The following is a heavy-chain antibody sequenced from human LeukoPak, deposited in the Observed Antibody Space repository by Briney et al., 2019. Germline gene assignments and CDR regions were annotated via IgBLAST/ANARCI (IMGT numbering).Heavy chain of an antibody. CDR1: GYTFTGYY. D-gene: IGHD4-17*01. CDR2: INPNSGGT. CDR3: ARDTRTVTTTRWEYYFDS. Sequence: SVKVSCKASGYTFTGYYMHWVRQAPGQGLAWMGWINPNSGGTNYAQKFQGRGTITRDTSISTAYMELSRLRSDHTAVYYCARDTRTVTTTRWEYYFDSWGEGTLVTVSS. V-gene: IGHV1-2*02. J-gene: IGHJ4*02.